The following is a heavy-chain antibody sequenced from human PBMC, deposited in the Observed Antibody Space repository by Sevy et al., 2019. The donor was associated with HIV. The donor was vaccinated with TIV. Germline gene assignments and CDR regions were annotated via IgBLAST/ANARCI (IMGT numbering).Heavy chain of an antibody. CDR1: GFSFSSYA. J-gene: IGHJ4*02. D-gene: IGHD3-10*01. CDR2: ITVSGSRT. Sequence: GGSLRLSCVASGFSFSSYAMAWVRQTPGKGLEWVSAITVSGSRTYYADSVKGRFTISRDNSQNILYLQMDSLRVEDTASYYCAKDTPFFYCASGNYYFEGIFDHWGQGALVTVSS. CDR3: AKDTPFFYCASGNYYFEGIFDH. V-gene: IGHV3-23*01.